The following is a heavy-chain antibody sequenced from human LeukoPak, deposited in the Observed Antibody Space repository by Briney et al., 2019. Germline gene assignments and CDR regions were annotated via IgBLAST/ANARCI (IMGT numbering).Heavy chain of an antibody. CDR3: AKGHIGSGSYYYFDY. CDR2: ISWNSGYI. D-gene: IGHD3-10*01. J-gene: IGHJ4*02. V-gene: IGHV3-9*03. Sequence: GRSLRLSCAASGFTFDDYARHWVRQAPGKGLEWVSGISWNSGYIGYADSVKGRFTISRDNAKNSLYLQMNSLRAEDMALYYCAKGHIGSGSYYYFDYWGQGTLVTVSS. CDR1: GFTFDDYA.